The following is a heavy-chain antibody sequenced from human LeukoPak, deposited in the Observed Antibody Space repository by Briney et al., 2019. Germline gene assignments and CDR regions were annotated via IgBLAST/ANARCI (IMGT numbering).Heavy chain of an antibody. Sequence: SQTLSLTCTVSGGSISGDYYWSWIRQPPGKGLEWIGYIYYSGSTYYNPSLKSRVTISVDTSKNQFSLKLSSVTAADTAVYYCARTSYCGGDCYNGMDVWGQGTTVTVSS. CDR2: IYYSGST. CDR1: GGSISGDYY. J-gene: IGHJ6*02. D-gene: IGHD2-21*02. V-gene: IGHV4-30-4*01. CDR3: ARTSYCGGDCYNGMDV.